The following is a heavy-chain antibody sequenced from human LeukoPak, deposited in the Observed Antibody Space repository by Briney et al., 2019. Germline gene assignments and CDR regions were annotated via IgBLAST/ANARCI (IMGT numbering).Heavy chain of an antibody. V-gene: IGHV3-23*01. J-gene: IGHJ4*02. CDR1: GFTFSSYA. CDR3: AREIRWFGGYLTDY. Sequence: PGGSLRLSCAASGFTFSSYAVTWVRQAPGKRLEWVTSITGSGDTTFYADSVKGRFTISRDNSKNTLYLQMHSLRVEDTAVYYCAREIRWFGGYLTDYWGQGTLVTVSS. D-gene: IGHD3-10*01. CDR2: ITGSGDTT.